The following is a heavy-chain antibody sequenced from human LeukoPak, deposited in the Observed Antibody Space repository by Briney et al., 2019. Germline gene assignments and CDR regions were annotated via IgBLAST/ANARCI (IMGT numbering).Heavy chain of an antibody. CDR1: GYSISSGSYY. D-gene: IGHD5-24*01. CDR2: IYTSGST. V-gene: IGHV4-61*09. Sequence: PSETLSLTCTVSGYSISSGSYYWSWIRQPAGKGLEWIGHIYTSGSTNYNPSLKSRVTISVDTSKNQFSLKLSSVTAADTAVYYCASSRWLQVRSFDYWGQGTLVTVSS. CDR3: ASSRWLQVRSFDY. J-gene: IGHJ4*02.